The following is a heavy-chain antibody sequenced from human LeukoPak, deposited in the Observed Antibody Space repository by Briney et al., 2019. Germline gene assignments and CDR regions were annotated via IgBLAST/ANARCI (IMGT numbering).Heavy chain of an antibody. D-gene: IGHD3-3*01. V-gene: IGHV1-18*01. CDR2: ISAYNGNT. Sequence: ASVKVSCKASGYTFTSYGISWVRQAPGQGLEWMGWISAYNGNTNYAQKLQGRVTMTTDTSTSTAYMELRSLRSDDTAVYYCARVREGDFWSGPHYWGQGTLVTVSS. CDR3: ARVREGDFWSGPHY. J-gene: IGHJ4*02. CDR1: GYTFTSYG.